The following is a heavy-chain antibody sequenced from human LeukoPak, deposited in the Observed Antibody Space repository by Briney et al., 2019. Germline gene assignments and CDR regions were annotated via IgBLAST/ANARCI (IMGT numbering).Heavy chain of an antibody. CDR3: ARLSSSWLAVDS. CDR1: GYSFSSYW. D-gene: IGHD6-13*01. J-gene: IGHJ4*02. V-gene: IGHV5-51*01. Sequence: PGESLKISCKGSGYSFSSYWIGWVRQMPGKGLEWMGIIYPGDSDARYSPSFEGQVTISVDKSISTAYLQRSSLKASDTAMYYCARLSSSWLAVDSWGQGTLVTVSS. CDR2: IYPGDSDA.